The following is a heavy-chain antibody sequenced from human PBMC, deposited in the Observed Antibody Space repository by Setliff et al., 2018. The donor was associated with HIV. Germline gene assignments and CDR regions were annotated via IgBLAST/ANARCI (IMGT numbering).Heavy chain of an antibody. D-gene: IGHD2-8*02. Sequence: SETLSLTCAVSGYSISSSNWWGWIRQPPGKGLEWIGYIYYSGSTNYNPSLKSRVTMSVDTSRNQFSLRLSSVTAADTAVYYCARAPTGVTNAFDIWGQGTMVTVSS. J-gene: IGHJ3*02. CDR1: GYSISSSNW. V-gene: IGHV4-28*03. CDR2: IYYSGST. CDR3: ARAPTGVTNAFDI.